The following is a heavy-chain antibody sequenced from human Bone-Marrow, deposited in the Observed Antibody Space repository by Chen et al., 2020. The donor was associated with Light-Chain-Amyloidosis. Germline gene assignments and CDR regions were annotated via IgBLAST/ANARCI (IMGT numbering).Heavy chain of an antibody. CDR1: GDSVTSRYF. CDR2: TFYGGDT. J-gene: IGHJ6*03. V-gene: IGHV4-39*01. Sequence: EESGPRLVRIPEALSLTCSVSGDSVTSRYFRGWVRHSPGKGLEWIGNTFYGGDTHYNPSLQSRVSISIDASKNQFSLRLTSVTAADTATYFCARHGIQPAPYYYYMDVWGKGTTVTVSS. CDR3: ARHGIQPAPYYYYMDV.